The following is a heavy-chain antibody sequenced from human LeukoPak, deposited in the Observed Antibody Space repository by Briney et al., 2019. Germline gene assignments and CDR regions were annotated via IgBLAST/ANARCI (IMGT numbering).Heavy chain of an antibody. J-gene: IGHJ4*02. CDR1: GGSLSSHY. D-gene: IGHD2-2*01. V-gene: IGHV4-59*11. CDR3: ARFSSGCSTSSCYLTY. Sequence: SETLSLTCSVSGGSLSSHYWSWIRQPPGKGLELIGHIHDTGSTFYNPSLRGRVTISLDTSNDQFSLKLTSMTAADTAVYYCARFSSGCSTSSCYLTYWGQGTLVTVS. CDR2: IHDTGST.